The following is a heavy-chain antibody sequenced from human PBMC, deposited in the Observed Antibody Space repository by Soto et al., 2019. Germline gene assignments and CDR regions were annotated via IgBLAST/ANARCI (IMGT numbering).Heavy chain of an antibody. Sequence: GGSLRLSCAASGFTFSSYAMSWVRQAPGKGLEWVSAISGSGGSTYYADSVKGRFTISRDNSKNTLYLQMNSLRVEDTAVYYCAKDKQDDYIWGSYRQPRRYFDYWGQGTLVTVSS. CDR1: GFTFSSYA. D-gene: IGHD3-16*02. J-gene: IGHJ4*02. V-gene: IGHV3-23*01. CDR2: ISGSGGST. CDR3: AKDKQDDYIWGSYRQPRRYFDY.